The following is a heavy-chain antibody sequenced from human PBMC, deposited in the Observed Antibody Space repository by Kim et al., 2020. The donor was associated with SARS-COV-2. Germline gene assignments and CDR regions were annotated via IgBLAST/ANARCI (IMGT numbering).Heavy chain of an antibody. CDR1: GFTFSSYA. CDR3: ARDGPRSGITMIIVGIAYYFDY. V-gene: IGHV3-30*04. J-gene: IGHJ4*02. CDR2: ISYDGSNK. D-gene: IGHD3-22*01. Sequence: GGSLRLSCAASGFTFSSYAMHWVRQAPGKGLEWVAVISYDGSNKYYADSVKGRFTISRDNSKNTLYLQMNSLRAEDTAVYYCARDGPRSGITMIIVGIAYYFDYWGQGTLVTVSS.